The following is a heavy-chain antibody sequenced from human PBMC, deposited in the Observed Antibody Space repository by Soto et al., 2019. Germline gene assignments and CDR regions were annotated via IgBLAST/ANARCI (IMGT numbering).Heavy chain of an antibody. V-gene: IGHV3-30-3*01. J-gene: IGHJ4*02. CDR1: GFTFSSYA. D-gene: IGHD3-10*01. CDR3: ARVPRQGAMVRGVSDY. Sequence: QVQLVESGGGVVQPGRSLRLSCAASGFTFSSYAMHWVRQAPGKGLEWVAVISYDGSNKYYADSVKGRFTISRDNSKNTLYLQMNGLRAEDTAVYYCARVPRQGAMVRGVSDYWGQGTLVTVSS. CDR2: ISYDGSNK.